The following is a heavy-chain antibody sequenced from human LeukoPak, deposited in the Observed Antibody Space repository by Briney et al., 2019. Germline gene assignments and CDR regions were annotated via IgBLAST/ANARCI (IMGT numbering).Heavy chain of an antibody. CDR3: ASRPGYYHDSSGYQGRGAFDI. Sequence: SQTLSLTCTVSGGPISSGGYYWSWIRQHPGKGLEWIGYIYYSGSTYYNPSLKSRVTISVDTSKNQFSLKLSSVTAADTAVYYCASRPGYYHDSSGYQGRGAFDIWGQGTMVTVSS. J-gene: IGHJ3*02. D-gene: IGHD3-22*01. CDR2: IYYSGST. CDR1: GGPISSGGYY. V-gene: IGHV4-31*03.